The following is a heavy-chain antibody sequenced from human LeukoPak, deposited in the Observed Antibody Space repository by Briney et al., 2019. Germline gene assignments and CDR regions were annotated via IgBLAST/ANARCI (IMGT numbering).Heavy chain of an antibody. V-gene: IGHV3-30-3*01. J-gene: IGHJ1*01. CDR3: ARGGAVAGTLAYFQH. Sequence: GGSLRLSCAASGFTFSSYAMHWVRQAPGKGLEWVAVISYDGSNKYYADSVKGRFTISRDNSKNTLYLQMNSLRAEDTAVYYCARGGAVAGTLAYFQHWGQGTLVTVSS. CDR2: ISYDGSNK. D-gene: IGHD6-19*01. CDR1: GFTFSSYA.